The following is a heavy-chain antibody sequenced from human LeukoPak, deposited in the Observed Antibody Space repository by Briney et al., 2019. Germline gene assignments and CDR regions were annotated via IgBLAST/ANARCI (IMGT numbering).Heavy chain of an antibody. CDR3: AREADYGSGSYYPT. V-gene: IGHV4-34*01. Sequence: SESLSLTCAVYGGSFSGYYWSWIRQPPGKGLEWIGEINHSGSTNYSPSLKSRVTISVDTSKNQFSLKLSSVTAADTAVYYCAREADYGSGSYYPTWGQGTLVTVSS. CDR2: INHSGST. J-gene: IGHJ5*02. CDR1: GGSFSGYY. D-gene: IGHD3-10*01.